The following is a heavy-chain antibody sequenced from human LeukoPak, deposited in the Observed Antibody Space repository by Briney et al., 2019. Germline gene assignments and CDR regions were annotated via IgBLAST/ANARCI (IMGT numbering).Heavy chain of an antibody. CDR3: ARGIAVAGTLHNYYYYGMDV. CDR2: IYYSGST. D-gene: IGHD6-19*01. CDR1: GGSISSYY. J-gene: IGHJ6*02. V-gene: IGHV4-59*12. Sequence: SETLSLTCTVSGGSISSYYWGWIRQPPGKGLEWIGYIYYSGSTNYNPSLKSRVTISVDTSKNQFSLKLSSVTAADTAVYYCARGIAVAGTLHNYYYYGMDVWGQGTTVTVSS.